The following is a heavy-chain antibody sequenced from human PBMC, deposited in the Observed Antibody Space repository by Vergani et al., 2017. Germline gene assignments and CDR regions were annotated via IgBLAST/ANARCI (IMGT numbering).Heavy chain of an antibody. V-gene: IGHV1-3*01. J-gene: IGHJ4*02. CDR1: GYTFTNYA. CDR3: ARDTVRYSSSSVFPD. Sequence: QVQLVQSGAEVKKPGASVKVSCKASGYTFTNYAMHWVRQAPGQRLEWMGWINAGNGYTRDSQKFQGRVTITRDTSASTAYMERSSLRSEDTAVYYCARDTVRYSSSSVFPDWGQGTLVTVSS. D-gene: IGHD6-6*01. CDR2: INAGNGYT.